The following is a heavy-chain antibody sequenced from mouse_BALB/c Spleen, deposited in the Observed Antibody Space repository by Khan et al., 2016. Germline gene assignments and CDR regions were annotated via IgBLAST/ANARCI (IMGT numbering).Heavy chain of an antibody. Sequence: QIQLVQSGPELKKPGETVKISCKASGYTFTNYGMNWVKQAPGKGLKWMGWINTYTGEPTYADDFKGRFAFSLETSASTAYLQINNLKNEDTATYFCARRRGFDYAMDYWGQGTSVTV. V-gene: IGHV9-3-1*01. CDR2: INTYTGEP. CDR3: ARRRGFDYAMDY. J-gene: IGHJ4*01. CDR1: GYTFTNYG.